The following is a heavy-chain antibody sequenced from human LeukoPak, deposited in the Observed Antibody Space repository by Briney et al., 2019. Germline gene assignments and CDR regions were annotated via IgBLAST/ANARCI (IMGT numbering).Heavy chain of an antibody. D-gene: IGHD3-10*01. CDR1: GFTFRSNW. CDR2: IKRDGNEK. V-gene: IGHV3-7*01. CDR3: AKEGAYPIITYDS. J-gene: IGHJ5*01. Sequence: PGGSLRLSCAASGFTFRSNWMTWVRQAPGKGLEWVANIKRDGNEKNYVDSVRGRFSISRDNAKNSLYPQMDSLRAEDTAVYYCAKEGAYPIITYDSWGQGALVTVSS.